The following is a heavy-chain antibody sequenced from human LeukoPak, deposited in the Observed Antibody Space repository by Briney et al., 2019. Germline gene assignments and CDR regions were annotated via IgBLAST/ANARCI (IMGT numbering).Heavy chain of an antibody. V-gene: IGHV3-48*03. CDR2: ISSSGNTI. D-gene: IGHD3-16*01. CDR3: ARGYIWGSYGFDY. J-gene: IGHJ4*02. Sequence: GGSLRLSCAASGFTFSSYEMNWVRQAPGKGLEWVSYISSSGNTIYYADSVNGRFTISRDNTKNSLYLQMNSLRAEDTAVYYCARGYIWGSYGFDYWGQGTLVSVSS. CDR1: GFTFSSYE.